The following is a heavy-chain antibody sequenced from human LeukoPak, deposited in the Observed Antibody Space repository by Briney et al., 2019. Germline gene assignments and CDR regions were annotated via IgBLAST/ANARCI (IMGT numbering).Heavy chain of an antibody. J-gene: IGHJ6*03. CDR1: GGTFSSYA. D-gene: IGHD6-6*01. Sequence: SVKVSCKASGGTFSSYAISWVRQAPGQGLEWTGGIIPIFGTANYAQKFQGRVTITADESTSTAYMELSSLRSEDTAVYYCARALPKGQLDYYYYYMDVWGKGTTVTVSS. CDR3: ARALPKGQLDYYYYYMDV. CDR2: IIPIFGTA. V-gene: IGHV1-69*01.